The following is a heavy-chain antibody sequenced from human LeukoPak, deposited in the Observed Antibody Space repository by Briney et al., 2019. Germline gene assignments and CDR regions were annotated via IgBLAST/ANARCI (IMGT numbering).Heavy chain of an antibody. CDR3: ARVPSCTSTSCYGPYAFDI. CDR2: ISSSDSAI. V-gene: IGHV3-11*04. D-gene: IGHD2-2*01. Sequence: KSGGSLRLSCAASGFTFSDYYMSWIRQAPGKGLEWVSYISSSDSAIYYADSVKGRFTITRDNAKNSLCLQMNSLRAEDTAVYYCARVPSCTSTSCYGPYAFDIWGQGTMVTVSS. J-gene: IGHJ3*02. CDR1: GFTFSDYY.